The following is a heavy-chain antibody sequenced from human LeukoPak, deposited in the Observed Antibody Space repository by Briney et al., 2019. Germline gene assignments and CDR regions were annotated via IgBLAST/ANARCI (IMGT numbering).Heavy chain of an antibody. J-gene: IGHJ4*02. D-gene: IGHD6-19*01. CDR2: ISGSDDGT. V-gene: IGHV3-23*01. Sequence: PGGSLRLSCAASGFTFSTYAMSWVRQIPGKGLEWVSAISGSDDGTYYADSVKGRFTISRDNSRNTLYLQMNTLRAEDTAVYFCAKDPGSGWYFDYWGQGTLVTVSS. CDR3: AKDPGSGWYFDY. CDR1: GFTFSTYA.